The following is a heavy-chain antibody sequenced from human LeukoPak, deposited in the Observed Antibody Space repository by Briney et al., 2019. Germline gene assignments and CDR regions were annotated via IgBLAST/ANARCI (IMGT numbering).Heavy chain of an antibody. CDR3: ARDSVHVLLWFGAQGALDY. V-gene: IGHV3-23*01. Sequence: PGGSLRLSCSAAGLTVSSYAMSWVREAPGKGLEWGLAISGIGGSTYYADSVKGRFTISRDNSKNTLYLQMNSLRAEDTAVYYCARDSVHVLLWFGAQGALDYWGQGTLVTVSS. CDR2: ISGIGGST. CDR1: GLTVSSYA. J-gene: IGHJ4*02. D-gene: IGHD3-10*01.